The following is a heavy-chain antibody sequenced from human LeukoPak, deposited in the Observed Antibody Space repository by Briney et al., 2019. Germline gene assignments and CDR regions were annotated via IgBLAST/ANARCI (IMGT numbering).Heavy chain of an antibody. V-gene: IGHV4-61*02. CDR1: GGSISSGSYY. CDR3: ARGDIVVAWLNPSWFDP. Sequence: PSQTLSLTCTVSGGSISSGSYYWSWIRQPAGKGLEWIGRIYTSGSTNYNPSLKSRVTISVDTSKNQFSLKLSSVTAADTAVYYCARGDIVVAWLNPSWFDPWGQGTLVTVSS. J-gene: IGHJ5*02. D-gene: IGHD2-2*01. CDR2: IYTSGST.